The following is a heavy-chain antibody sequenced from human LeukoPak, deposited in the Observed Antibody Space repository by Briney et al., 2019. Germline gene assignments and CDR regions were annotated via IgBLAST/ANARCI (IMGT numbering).Heavy chain of an antibody. J-gene: IGHJ4*02. CDR3: ARDRYYYDSSGYYQLDY. CDR2: IHASGST. D-gene: IGHD3-22*01. Sequence: SETLSLTCTVSGGSISSYYWSWIRQPAGKGLEWIGRIHASGSTNYNPSLKSRVTMSVDTSKNQFSLKLSSVTAADTAVYYCARDRYYYDSSGYYQLDYWGQGTLVTVSS. V-gene: IGHV4-4*07. CDR1: GGSISSYY.